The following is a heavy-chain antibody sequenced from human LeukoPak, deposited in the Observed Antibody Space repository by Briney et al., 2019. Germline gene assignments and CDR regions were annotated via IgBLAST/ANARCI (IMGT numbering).Heavy chain of an antibody. J-gene: IGHJ6*03. D-gene: IGHD1-1*01. V-gene: IGHV3-74*01. Sequence: GGSLRLSCAASGFMFNNYWMHWVRQAPGKGLVWVSRINTDGSDTSYADSVKGRFTISRDNAKNSLYLQMNSLRAEVTAVYYCAREVVERSAYYYMDVWGKGTTVTVSS. CDR2: INTDGSDT. CDR1: GFMFNNYW. CDR3: AREVVERSAYYYMDV.